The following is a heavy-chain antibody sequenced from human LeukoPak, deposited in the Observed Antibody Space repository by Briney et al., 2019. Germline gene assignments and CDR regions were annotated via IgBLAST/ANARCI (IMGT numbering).Heavy chain of an antibody. J-gene: IGHJ1*01. CDR2: IKQDGSEQ. CDR3: AREYSSTWYRGPAEYFQH. Sequence: GGSLRLSCVASGFTFSSYWMNWVRQAPGKGLEWVANIKQDGSEQYYVDSVKGRFTISRDNAKNSVYLQMNSLRAEDTAVYYCAREYSSTWYRGPAEYFQHWGQGTLVTVSS. CDR1: GFTFSSYW. V-gene: IGHV3-7*01. D-gene: IGHD6-13*01.